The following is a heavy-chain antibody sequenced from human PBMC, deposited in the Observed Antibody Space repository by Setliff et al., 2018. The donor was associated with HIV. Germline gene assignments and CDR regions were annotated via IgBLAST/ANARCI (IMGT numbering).Heavy chain of an antibody. CDR3: AHTQNYYDSSGYFFDY. CDR1: EFSLSTSGVG. J-gene: IGHJ4*02. V-gene: IGHV2-70*12. Sequence: SGPTLVNPTQTLTLTCTFSEFSLSTSGVGVSWIRQPPGKALEWLARIDWDDHKLHSTSLKTRLTISKDTSKNQVVLTMTNLDPVDTATYYCAHTQNYYDSSGYFFDYLGQGTLVTVSS. D-gene: IGHD3-22*01. CDR2: IDWDDHK.